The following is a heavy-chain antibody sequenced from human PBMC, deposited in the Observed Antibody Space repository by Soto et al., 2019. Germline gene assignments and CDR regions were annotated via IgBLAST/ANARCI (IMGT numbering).Heavy chain of an antibody. J-gene: IGHJ5*02. CDR2: MNPNSGNT. Sequence: QVQLVQSGAEVKKPGASVKVSCKASGYTFTSYDINWVRQATGQGIARMGWMNPNSGNTGYAQKLQGGVTMTRNTYMSTACMELSSLSSEYTAVEYCARGSRSYNWFDPWGQGTLVTVSS. CDR1: GYTFTSYD. CDR3: ARGSRSYNWFDP. V-gene: IGHV1-8*01. D-gene: IGHD6-6*01.